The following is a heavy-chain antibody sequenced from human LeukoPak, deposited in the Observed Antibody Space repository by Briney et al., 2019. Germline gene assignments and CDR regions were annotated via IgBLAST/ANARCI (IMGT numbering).Heavy chain of an antibody. Sequence: GGSLRLSCAASGFTFSSFEMNWVRQAPGKGLEWLSYISSSGRTIYYADSVQGRFTISRDNAKNSLYLQMNSLRAEDTAVYYCATYRQVLLPFESWGQGTLVTVSS. CDR3: ATYRQVLLPFES. V-gene: IGHV3-48*03. J-gene: IGHJ4*02. CDR1: GFTFSSFE. D-gene: IGHD2-8*02. CDR2: ISSSGRTI.